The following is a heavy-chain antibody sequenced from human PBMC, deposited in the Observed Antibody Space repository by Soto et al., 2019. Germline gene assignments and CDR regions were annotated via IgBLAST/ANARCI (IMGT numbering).Heavy chain of an antibody. Sequence: SVKVSCKASGGSFSTLGINWVRQAPGQGLEWMGGTIPLFGKARYAETSQGRVTITADTSTGTAYMEVSSLRSDDTAVFYCATAHNSGWYFFDYWGPGTLVTVSS. CDR1: GGSFSTLG. CDR3: ATAHNSGWYFFDY. CDR2: TIPLFGKA. D-gene: IGHD6-19*01. J-gene: IGHJ4*02. V-gene: IGHV1-69*06.